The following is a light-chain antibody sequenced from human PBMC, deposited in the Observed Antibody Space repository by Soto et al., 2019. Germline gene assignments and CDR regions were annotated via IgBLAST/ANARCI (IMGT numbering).Light chain of an antibody. CDR2: QES. V-gene: IGKV1-9*01. CDR1: QAITNN. J-gene: IGKJ4*01. Sequence: DIQLTQSPFFLSASVGDRVTITCRASQAITNNLAWYQQKPGKPPKLLIYQESTLQSGVPSRFSGRKSGTQFTLTIASLQPEDFATYYCQQFKRYHQTFGGGTKVEIK. CDR3: QQFKRYHQT.